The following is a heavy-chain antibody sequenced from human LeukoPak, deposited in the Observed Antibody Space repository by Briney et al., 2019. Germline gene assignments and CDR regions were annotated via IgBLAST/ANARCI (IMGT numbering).Heavy chain of an antibody. J-gene: IGHJ4*02. Sequence: SETLSLTCTVSGGSISNSSYYSGWIRQPPGKGLEWIGSIYYSRSTYYNPSLNSRDTISVDTSKNQFSLKLSSVTAADTAVYYCARSVGNYDILTGYQPEQTFDYWGQGTLVTVSS. CDR2: IYYSRST. D-gene: IGHD3-9*01. V-gene: IGHV4-39*01. CDR3: ARSVGNYDILTGYQPEQTFDY. CDR1: GGSISNSSYY.